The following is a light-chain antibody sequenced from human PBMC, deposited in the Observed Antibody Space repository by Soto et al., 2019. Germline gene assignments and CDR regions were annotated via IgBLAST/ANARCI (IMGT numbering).Light chain of an antibody. CDR1: SSNIGNNY. CDR2: DNN. CDR3: ATWDGRLPGDV. J-gene: IGLJ7*01. Sequence: QSVLTQPPSVSAAPGQKVTISRSGSSSNIGNNYVSWYQQLPGTAPKLLIYDNNKRPSGIPDRFSGSKSGTSGTLDITGLQTGDAADYYCATWDGRLPGDVFGGATQLT. V-gene: IGLV1-51*01.